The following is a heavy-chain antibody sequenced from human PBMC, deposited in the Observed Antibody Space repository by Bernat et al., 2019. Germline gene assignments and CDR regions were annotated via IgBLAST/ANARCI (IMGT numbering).Heavy chain of an antibody. J-gene: IGHJ4*02. CDR1: GFTFSSYW. CDR3: ARVGGGSYYSY. CDR2: IKQAGSEK. Sequence: EVQLVESGGGLVQPGGSLRLSCAASGFTFSSYWMSWVRQAPGKGLEWVANIKQAGSEKYYVHSVKGRFTISGDNAKNSLYLQMNSLRAEDTAVYYWARVGGGSYYSYWGQGTLVTVSS. D-gene: IGHD1-26*01. V-gene: IGHV3-7*03.